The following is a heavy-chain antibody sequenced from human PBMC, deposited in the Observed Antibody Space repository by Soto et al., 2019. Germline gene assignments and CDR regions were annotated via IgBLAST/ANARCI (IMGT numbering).Heavy chain of an antibody. Sequence: SVKVSCKSSGGTFSSYAISWVRQAPGQGLEWMGGIIPIFGTANYAQKFQGRVTITADESTSTAYMELSSLRSEDTAVYYCARGIVVVTGYGMDVWGQGTTVTVSS. V-gene: IGHV1-69*13. CDR3: ARGIVVVTGYGMDV. J-gene: IGHJ6*02. CDR1: GGTFSSYA. D-gene: IGHD2-21*02. CDR2: IIPIFGTA.